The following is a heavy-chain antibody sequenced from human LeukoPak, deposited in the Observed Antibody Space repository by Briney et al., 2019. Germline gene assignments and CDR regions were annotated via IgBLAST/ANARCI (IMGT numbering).Heavy chain of an antibody. J-gene: IGHJ4*02. Sequence: ASVTVSCKASGYTFSNYYMHWVRQAPGQGLEWMGLITPIAGTSTYAQKFQGRIIMTRDTSTDTVYMELGSLRSEDTAVYYCARRTGTALDNWGQGTLVTVSS. D-gene: IGHD1-7*01. CDR2: ITPIAGTS. CDR1: GYTFSNYY. V-gene: IGHV1-46*01. CDR3: ARRTGTALDN.